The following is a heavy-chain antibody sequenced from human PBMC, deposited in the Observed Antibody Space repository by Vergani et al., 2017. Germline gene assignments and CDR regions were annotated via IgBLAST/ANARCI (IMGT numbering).Heavy chain of an antibody. CDR3: ALLISTVKTVYYYYYGMDV. Sequence: QVQLQESGPGLVKPSETLSLTCTVSGGSISSYYWSWIRQPPGKGLEWIGYIYYSGSTNYNPTLKSRVTISVDTSKNQFSLKLSSVTAAATAVYYCALLISTVKTVYYYYYGMDVWGQGTTVTVSS. J-gene: IGHJ6*02. CDR1: GGSISSYY. V-gene: IGHV4-59*12. D-gene: IGHD4-17*01. CDR2: IYYSGST.